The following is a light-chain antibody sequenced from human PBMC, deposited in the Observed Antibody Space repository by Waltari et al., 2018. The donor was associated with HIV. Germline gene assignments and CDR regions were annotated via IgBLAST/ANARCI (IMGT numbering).Light chain of an antibody. CDR2: DVS. V-gene: IGLV2-11*01. CDR1: SSDVGGYNY. CDR3: CSYAGSYTFHWV. J-gene: IGLJ3*02. Sequence: QSALTQPRSVSGSPGQSVTISCTGTSSDVGGYNYVSWYQQHPGKAPKLMIYDVSNRPSGVPDRFSGSKSGNTASLTISGLQAEDEADYYCCSYAGSYTFHWVFGGGTKLTVL.